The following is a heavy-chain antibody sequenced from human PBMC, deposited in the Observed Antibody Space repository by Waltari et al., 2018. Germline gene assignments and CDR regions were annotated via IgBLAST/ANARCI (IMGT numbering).Heavy chain of an antibody. D-gene: IGHD2-15*01. J-gene: IGHJ6*03. V-gene: IGHV4-30-2*01. CDR3: ARVNCSGGSCYSEYYMDV. CDR2: IYHSGST. CDR1: SSGGYS. Sequence: SSGGYSWSWIRQPPGKGLEWIGYIYHSGSTYYNPSLKSRVTISVDRSKNQFSLKLSSVTAADTAVYYCARVNCSGGSCYSEYYMDVWGKGTTVTVSS.